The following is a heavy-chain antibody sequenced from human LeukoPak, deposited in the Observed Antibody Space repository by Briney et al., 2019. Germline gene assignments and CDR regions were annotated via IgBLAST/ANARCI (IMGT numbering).Heavy chain of an antibody. J-gene: IGHJ5*02. Sequence: ASVKVSCKASGYTFTGYYIHWVRQAPGQGLEWMGWINPNTGGTNYAQRFQGRVTMTRGTSVSTAYMELSSLTPDDTAVYYCARGVSAPLGRWFDPWGQGTLVTVSS. D-gene: IGHD3-16*01. CDR3: ARGVSAPLGRWFDP. CDR2: INPNTGGT. V-gene: IGHV1-2*02. CDR1: GYTFTGYY.